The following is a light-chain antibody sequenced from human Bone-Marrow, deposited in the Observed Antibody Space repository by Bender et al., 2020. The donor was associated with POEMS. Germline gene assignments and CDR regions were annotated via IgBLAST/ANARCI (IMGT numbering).Light chain of an antibody. Sequence: QSALTQPASVSGSPGQSITISCTETGSDVALYKYVSWYQQYPGKAPKLMIYDVNSRPSGVSLRFSGSKSGNTASLTISGLQAEDEADYYCYSYTTANTYVFGTGTKVTVL. CDR3: YSYTTANTYV. CDR2: DVN. V-gene: IGLV2-14*03. J-gene: IGLJ1*01. CDR1: GSDVALYKY.